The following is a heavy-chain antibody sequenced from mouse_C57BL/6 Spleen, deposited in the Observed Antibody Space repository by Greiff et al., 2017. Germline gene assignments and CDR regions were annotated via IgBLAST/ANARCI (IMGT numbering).Heavy chain of an antibody. J-gene: IGHJ2*01. D-gene: IGHD1-1*01. Sequence: VQLQQSGAELVKPGASVKISCKASGYAFSSYWMNWVKQRPGKGLEGIGQIYPGDGDTNYNGKFRGKATLTADKSSSPDYMQRSSLTSEDAAVYFCARHCSSYRYYFDYWGQGTTLTVSS. CDR1: GYAFSSYW. V-gene: IGHV1-80*01. CDR2: IYPGDGDT. CDR3: ARHCSSYRYYFDY.